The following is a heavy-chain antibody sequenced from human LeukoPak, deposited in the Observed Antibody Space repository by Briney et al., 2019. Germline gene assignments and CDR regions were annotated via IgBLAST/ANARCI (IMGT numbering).Heavy chain of an antibody. CDR3: TRDYVGY. CDR2: ISGSGGST. Sequence: GGSLRLSCAASGFTFSSYAMNWVRQAPGKGLEWVSVISGSGGSTYYADSVKGRFTISRGNSKNSLYLQMNSLRAEDTAVYYCTRDYVGYWGQGTLVTVSS. D-gene: IGHD3-16*01. V-gene: IGHV3-23*01. CDR1: GFTFSSYA. J-gene: IGHJ4*02.